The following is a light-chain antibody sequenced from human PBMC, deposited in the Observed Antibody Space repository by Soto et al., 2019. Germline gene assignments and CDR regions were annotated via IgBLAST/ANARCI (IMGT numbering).Light chain of an antibody. CDR2: EGS. CDR3: CSYAGSSNSFYV. CDR1: SSDVGSYNL. J-gene: IGLJ1*01. V-gene: IGLV2-23*01. Sequence: SALTQPASVSGSPGQSITISCTGTSSDVGSYNLVSWYQQHPGKAPKLMIYEGSKRPSGVSNRFSGSKSGNTASLTISGLQAEDEADYYCCSYAGSSNSFYVFGTGTKVTVL.